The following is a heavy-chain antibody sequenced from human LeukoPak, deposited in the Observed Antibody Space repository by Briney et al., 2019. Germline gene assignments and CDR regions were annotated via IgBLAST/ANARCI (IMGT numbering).Heavy chain of an antibody. J-gene: IGHJ4*02. V-gene: IGHV1-69*04. CDR1: GGTFSSYA. CDR2: IIPILGIA. CDR3: ARDRLVPYCSSTSCYSFAFDY. Sequence: SVKVSCKASGGTFSSYAISWVRQAPGQGLEWMGRIIPILGIANYAQKFQGRVTITADKSTSTAYMELSSLRSEDTAVYYCARDRLVPYCSSTSCYSFAFDYWGQGTLVTVSS. D-gene: IGHD2-2*01.